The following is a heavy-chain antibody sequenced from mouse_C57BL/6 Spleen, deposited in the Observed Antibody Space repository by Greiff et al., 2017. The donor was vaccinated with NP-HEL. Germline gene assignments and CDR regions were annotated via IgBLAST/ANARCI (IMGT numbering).Heavy chain of an antibody. J-gene: IGHJ3*01. Sequence: EVKVVESEGGLVQPGSSMKLSCTASGFTFSDYYMAWVRQVPEKGLEWVANINYDGSSTYYLDSLKSRFIISRDNAKNILYLQMSSLKSEDTATYYCAIYSNYEGFAYWGQGTLVTVSA. CDR1: GFTFSDYY. CDR2: INYDGSST. CDR3: AIYSNYEGFAY. V-gene: IGHV5-16*01. D-gene: IGHD2-5*01.